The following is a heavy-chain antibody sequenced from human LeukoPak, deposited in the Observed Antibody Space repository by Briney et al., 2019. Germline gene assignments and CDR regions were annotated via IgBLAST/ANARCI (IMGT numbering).Heavy chain of an antibody. V-gene: IGHV3-9*01. CDR3: AEAPWGQQLPIDY. Sequence: GGSLRLSCAASGFTFDDYAMHWVRQAPGKGLEWVSGISWNSGSIGYADSVKGRFTISRDNAKNSLYLQMNSLRAEDTALYYCAEAPWGQQLPIDYWGQGTLVTVSS. J-gene: IGHJ4*02. D-gene: IGHD6-13*01. CDR2: ISWNSGSI. CDR1: GFTFDDYA.